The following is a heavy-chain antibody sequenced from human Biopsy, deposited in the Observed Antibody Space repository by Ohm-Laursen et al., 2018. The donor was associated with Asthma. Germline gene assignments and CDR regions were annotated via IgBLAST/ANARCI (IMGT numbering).Heavy chain of an antibody. CDR1: GGTFGNYA. CDR2: ISPVFGST. Sequence: GSSVKVSCKVSGGTFGNYAISWVRQAPGLGLEWMGGISPVFGSTNIAQKFQGRVTISADIFTKTAYLEVSSLRSDDTAVYYCASPSSSREILYYYYNMDIWGQGTMVTV. D-gene: IGHD6-13*01. V-gene: IGHV1-69*06. J-gene: IGHJ6*02. CDR3: ASPSSSREILYYYYNMDI.